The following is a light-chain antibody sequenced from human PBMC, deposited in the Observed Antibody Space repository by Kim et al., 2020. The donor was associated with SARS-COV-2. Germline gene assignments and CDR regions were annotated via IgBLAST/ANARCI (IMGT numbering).Light chain of an antibody. CDR1: TSNIGSNA. Sequence: QRVTISCSGSTSNIGSNAVNWYQQVPGKSPKLLIYFDDLLPSGVSDRFSGYKSGTSASLAISGLQSEDEGDYYCAAWDGSLNGMVFGGGTQLTVL. V-gene: IGLV1-36*01. CDR3: AAWDGSLNGMV. J-gene: IGLJ3*02. CDR2: FDD.